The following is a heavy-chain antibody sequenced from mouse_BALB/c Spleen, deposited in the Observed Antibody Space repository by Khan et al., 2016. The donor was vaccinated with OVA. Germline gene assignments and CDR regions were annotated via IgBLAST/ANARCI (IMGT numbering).Heavy chain of an antibody. J-gene: IGHJ3*01. Sequence: EVQLVESGGDLVKPGGSLKLSCAASGFTFSTFGMSWVRQSPDRRLEWVATINTGGFYTYYSDIVKGRFTISRDNAKSILYLQMSSLKSEDTAIYYCARLALFYNSEGFGYWGQGTLVTVSA. CDR1: GFTFSTFG. CDR3: ARLALFYNSEGFGY. V-gene: IGHV5-6*01. CDR2: INTGGFYT. D-gene: IGHD2-13*01.